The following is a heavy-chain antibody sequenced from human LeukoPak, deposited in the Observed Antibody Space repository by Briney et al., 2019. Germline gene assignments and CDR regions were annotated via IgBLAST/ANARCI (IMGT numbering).Heavy chain of an antibody. CDR2: IYPGDSDT. CDR3: ARRPVGATFDP. CDR1: GYRFTTYW. J-gene: IGHJ5*02. V-gene: IGHV5-51*01. D-gene: IGHD1-26*01. Sequence: AGASLKISCKGSGYRFTTYWIGWVRQMPGKGLEWMGIIYPGDSDTRYSPSFQGQVTISADKSISTAYLQWSSLKASDTAMYYCARRPVGATFDPWGQGTLVTVSS.